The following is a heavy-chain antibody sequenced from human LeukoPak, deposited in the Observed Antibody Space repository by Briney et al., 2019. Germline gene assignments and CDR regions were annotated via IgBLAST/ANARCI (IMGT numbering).Heavy chain of an antibody. Sequence: GGSLRLSCAASGFTFSSPLRHWVRQAPGKGLVWVSRISSDGTYTNYADSVRGRFTISRDNAKNTLYLQMNSLRAEDTAVYYCARDEKWRVVVPAAIYYWGQGTLVTVSS. D-gene: IGHD2-2*01. CDR1: GFTFSSPL. CDR3: ARDEKWRVVVPAAIYY. CDR2: ISSDGTYT. V-gene: IGHV3-74*01. J-gene: IGHJ4*02.